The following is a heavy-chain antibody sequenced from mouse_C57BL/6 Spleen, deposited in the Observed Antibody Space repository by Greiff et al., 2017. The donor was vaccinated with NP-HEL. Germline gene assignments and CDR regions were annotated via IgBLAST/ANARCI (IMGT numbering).Heavy chain of an antibody. Sequence: QVQLKESGAELVKPGASVKVSCKASGYTFNSYWMHWVKQSPGQGLEWIGRIHPSDSDPNYNQKFKGKDTLTVDKSSSTAYMQLSILTSEDPAVYYCEIFRRDWYVDVWGTGTTVTVSS. V-gene: IGHV1-74*01. CDR3: EIFRRDWYVDV. J-gene: IGHJ1*03. CDR1: GYTFNSYW. CDR2: IHPSDSDP.